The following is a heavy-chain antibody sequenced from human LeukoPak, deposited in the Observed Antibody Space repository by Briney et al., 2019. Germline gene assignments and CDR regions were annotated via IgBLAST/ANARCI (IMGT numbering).Heavy chain of an antibody. CDR1: GFTFSSYA. D-gene: IGHD2-15*01. V-gene: IGHV3-30-3*01. Sequence: GGSLRLSCAASGFTFSSYAMHWVRQCPGKGLEWVAGISYDGSNKYYADSVKGRFTFSRDNSKNTLYLQMNSLGAEDTAVYYCARGGHCSGASCYQPNDYWGQGTLGTVSS. J-gene: IGHJ4*02. CDR2: ISYDGSNK. CDR3: ARGGHCSGASCYQPNDY.